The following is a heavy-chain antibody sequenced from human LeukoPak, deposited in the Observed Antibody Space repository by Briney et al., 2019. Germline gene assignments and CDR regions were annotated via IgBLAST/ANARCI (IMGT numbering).Heavy chain of an antibody. CDR3: ARLRSVSGYDFWSGYYETNWFDP. CDR2: INHSGST. V-gene: IGHV4-34*01. Sequence: SETLSLTCAVYGGSFSGYYWSWIRQPPGKGLEWIGEINHSGSTNYNPSLKSRVTISVDTSKNQFSLKLSSVTAADTAVYYCARLRSVSGYDFWSGYYETNWFDPWGQGTLVTVSS. J-gene: IGHJ5*02. CDR1: GGSFSGYY. D-gene: IGHD3-3*01.